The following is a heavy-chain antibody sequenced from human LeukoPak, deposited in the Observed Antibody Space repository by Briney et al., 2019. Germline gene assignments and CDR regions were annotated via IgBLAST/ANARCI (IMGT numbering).Heavy chain of an antibody. V-gene: IGHV3-23*01. J-gene: IGHJ2*01. CDR2: ISATGGST. D-gene: IGHD6-13*01. Sequence: GGSLRLSCAASELTFNKYPMNWVRQAPGKGLEWVSCISATGGSTYYADSVKGRSTISRDNSKTTLYLQMNSLRAEDTAVYYCAKGSSTYSITSYWYFDLWGRGTLVTVSS. CDR1: ELTFNKYP. CDR3: AKGSSTYSITSYWYFDL.